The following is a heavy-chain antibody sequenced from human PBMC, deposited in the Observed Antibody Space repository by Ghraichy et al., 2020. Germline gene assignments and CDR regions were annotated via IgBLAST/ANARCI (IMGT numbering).Heavy chain of an antibody. J-gene: IGHJ4*02. CDR2: VFYRGDT. CDR1: GGSLTSDH. CDR3: ARGGFSGGSYYSD. Sequence: GSLRLSCSVSGGSLTSDHWGWIRQPLGQGLEWIGYVFYRGDTHYNPSLESRVSMSVDMARSQFSLRVTSVTAADTAVYYCARGGFSGGSYYSDWGQGVLVTVSS. V-gene: IGHV4-59*01. D-gene: IGHD2-15*01.